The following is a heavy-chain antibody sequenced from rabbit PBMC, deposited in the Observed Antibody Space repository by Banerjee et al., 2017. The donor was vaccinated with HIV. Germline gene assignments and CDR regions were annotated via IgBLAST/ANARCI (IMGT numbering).Heavy chain of an antibody. CDR2: IYMGDFGT. J-gene: IGHJ4*01. CDR3: ARATYGTKNVYDL. D-gene: IGHD6-1*01. CDR1: GFDFDFGRNT. V-gene: IGHV1S45*01. Sequence: QEQLVESGGGLVQPEGSLTLTCTASGFDFDFGRNTMCWFRQAPGKGLEWIGCIYMGDFGTYFATWAKGRFAISKASSTTVTLQMTSLTAADTATYFCARATYGTKNVYDLWGPGTLVTVS.